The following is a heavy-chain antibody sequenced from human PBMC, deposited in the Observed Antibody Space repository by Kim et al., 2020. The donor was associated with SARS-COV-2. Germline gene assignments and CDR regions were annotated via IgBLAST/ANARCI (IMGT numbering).Heavy chain of an antibody. J-gene: IGHJ5*02. CDR1: GGSISSSSYY. CDR3: ARDLYYDILTGYYSGGWFDP. CDR2: IYYSGST. D-gene: IGHD3-9*01. Sequence: SETLSLTCTASGGSISSSSYYWGWIRQPPGKGLEWIGSIYYSGSTYYNPSLKSRVTISVDTSKNQFSLKLSSVTAADTAVYYCARDLYYDILTGYYSGGWFDPWGQGTLVTVSS. V-gene: IGHV4-39*07.